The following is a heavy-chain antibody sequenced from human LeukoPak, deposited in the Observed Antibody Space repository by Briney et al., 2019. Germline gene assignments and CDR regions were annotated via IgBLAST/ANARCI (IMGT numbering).Heavy chain of an antibody. V-gene: IGHV4-31*03. CDR2: IYYSGST. CDR1: GGSISSGGYY. Sequence: PSETLSLTCTVSGGSISSGGYYWSWIRQHPGKGLEWIGYIYYSGSTYYNPSLKSRVTISVDASKNQFSLKLSSVTAADTAVYYCARGLQGEPLIYFDYWGQGTLVTVSS. J-gene: IGHJ4*02. CDR3: ARGLQGEPLIYFDY. D-gene: IGHD1-14*01.